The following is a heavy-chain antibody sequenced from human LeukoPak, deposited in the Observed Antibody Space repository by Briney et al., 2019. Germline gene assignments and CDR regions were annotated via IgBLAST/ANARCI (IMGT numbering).Heavy chain of an antibody. D-gene: IGHD2-21*01. J-gene: IGHJ4*02. CDR1: GYTFTAQY. CDR3: ASYPRSIPTPPFDY. V-gene: IGHV1-2*02. CDR2: INPNNGDA. Sequence: GASVKVSCKASGYTFTAQYMHWVRQSPGQGLEWMGWINPNNGDAKYAQSFLGRVTMTRDTYTTTAYMELSSLTSDDTAVYFCASYPRSIPTPPFDYWGQGTLVTVSS.